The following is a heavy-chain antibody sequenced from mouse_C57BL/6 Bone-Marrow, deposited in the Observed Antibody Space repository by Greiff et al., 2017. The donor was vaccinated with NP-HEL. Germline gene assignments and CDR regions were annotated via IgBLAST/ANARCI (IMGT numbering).Heavy chain of an antibody. CDR2: IDPSDSYT. J-gene: IGHJ2*01. CDR3: ARIHYYGSRGDY. Sequence: QVQLQQPGAELVMPGASVKLSCKASGYTFTSYWMHWVKQRPGQGLEWIGEIDPSDSYTNYNQKFKGKSTLTVDKSSSTAYIQLSSLTSEDSAVYYCARIHYYGSRGDYWGQGTTLTVSS. CDR1: GYTFTSYW. V-gene: IGHV1-69*01. D-gene: IGHD1-1*01.